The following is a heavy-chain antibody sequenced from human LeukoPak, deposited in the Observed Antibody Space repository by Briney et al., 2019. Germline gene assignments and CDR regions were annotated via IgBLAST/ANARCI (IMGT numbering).Heavy chain of an antibody. CDR2: ISGSGGST. V-gene: IGHV3-23*01. CDR3: AKLGGNSYYYYYMDV. J-gene: IGHJ6*03. D-gene: IGHD4-23*01. Sequence: PGGSLRLSCAASGFTFSSYAMSWVRQAPGKGLEWVSAISGSGGSTYYADSVKGRFTISRDNSKNTLYLQMNSLRAEDTAVYYCAKLGGNSYYYYYMDVWAKGPRSPSP. CDR1: GFTFSSYA.